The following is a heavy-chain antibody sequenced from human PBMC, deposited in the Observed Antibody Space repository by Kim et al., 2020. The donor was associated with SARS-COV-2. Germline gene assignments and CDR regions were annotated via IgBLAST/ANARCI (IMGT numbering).Heavy chain of an antibody. Sequence: GGSLRLTCAASGFTFSDYYMSWIRQAPGKGLERVSYISRSSSYTNYADAVKSRFTITRDNAKNSLYLQMNSMRAEDTAVYYCAREVRYFDWLYLDVWGQGTTVTVSS. D-gene: IGHD3-9*01. V-gene: IGHV3-11*06. CDR1: GFTFSDYY. J-gene: IGHJ6*02. CDR2: ISRSSSYT. CDR3: AREVRYFDWLYLDV.